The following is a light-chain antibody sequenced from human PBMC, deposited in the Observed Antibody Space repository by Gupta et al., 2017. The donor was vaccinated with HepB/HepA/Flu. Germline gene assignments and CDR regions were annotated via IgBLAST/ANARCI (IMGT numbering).Light chain of an antibody. CDR1: QSVSSIY. J-gene: IGKJ1*01. CDR2: GTS. CDR3: QHQVSFPRT. Sequence: EIVLTQSPGTLSLSPGDRATLSCRASQSVSSIYLAWYQQKPGQAPRLLIYGTSRRATGIPDRFSGSGSGKEFTLTISRLEPEDFALYYCQHQVSFPRTFGQGTKVEIK. V-gene: IGKV3-20*01.